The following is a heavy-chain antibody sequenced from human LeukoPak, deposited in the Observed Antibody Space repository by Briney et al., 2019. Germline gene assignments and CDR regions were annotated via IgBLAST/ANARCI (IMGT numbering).Heavy chain of an antibody. V-gene: IGHV1-58*01. CDR3: AARIAAAGTIGY. CDR2: IVVGSGNT. J-gene: IGHJ4*02. D-gene: IGHD6-13*01. Sequence: GASVKVSCKASGFTFTSSAVQWVRQARGQRLEWIEWIVVGSGNTNYAQKFQERVTITRDMSTSTAYMELSSLRSEDTAVYYCAARIAAAGTIGYWGQGTLVTVSS. CDR1: GFTFTSSA.